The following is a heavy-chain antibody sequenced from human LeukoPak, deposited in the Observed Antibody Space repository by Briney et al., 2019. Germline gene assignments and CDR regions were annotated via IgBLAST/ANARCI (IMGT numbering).Heavy chain of an antibody. V-gene: IGHV3-7*01. CDR2: IREDGSEK. Sequence: GGSLRLSCAASGFTFSSYSMNWVRQAPGKGLECVAKIREDGSEKHYVDSVKGRFIISRDNAKNSLYLQVNSLRAEDTAVYYCARDYTGGWNDYWGQGTLVTVSS. CDR3: ARDYTGGWNDY. D-gene: IGHD7-27*01. J-gene: IGHJ4*02. CDR1: GFTFSSYS.